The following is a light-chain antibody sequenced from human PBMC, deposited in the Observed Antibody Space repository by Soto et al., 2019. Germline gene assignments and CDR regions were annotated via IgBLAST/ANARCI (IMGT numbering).Light chain of an antibody. Sequence: QSVLTQPPSASGSPGQSITISCTGTSSDVGAYNYVSSYQQHPVKPPKLMIHEVSKRPSGVPDRFSASKSGNTASLTVSGLQAEEEADYYCTSHGSTNNFYVFGTGTKVTVL. J-gene: IGLJ1*01. CDR2: EVS. CDR1: SSDVGAYNY. CDR3: TSHGSTNNFYV. V-gene: IGLV2-8*01.